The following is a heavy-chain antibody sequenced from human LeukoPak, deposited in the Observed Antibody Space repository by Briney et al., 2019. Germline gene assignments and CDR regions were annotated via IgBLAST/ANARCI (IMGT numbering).Heavy chain of an antibody. CDR1: GGSFSGYY. Sequence: SETLSLTRAVYGGSFSGYYWSWIRQPPGKGLEWIGEINHSGSTNYNPSLKSRVTISVDTSKNQFSLKLSSVTAADTAVYYCARGGRWLVTGYFQHWGQGTLVTVSS. D-gene: IGHD6-19*01. CDR2: INHSGST. V-gene: IGHV4-34*01. CDR3: ARGGRWLVTGYFQH. J-gene: IGHJ1*01.